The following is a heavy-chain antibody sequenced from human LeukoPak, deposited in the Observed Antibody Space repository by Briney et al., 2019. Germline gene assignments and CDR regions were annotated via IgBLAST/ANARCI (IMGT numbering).Heavy chain of an antibody. CDR2: IYDDNT. CDR1: GFTVSAYA. V-gene: IGHV3-23*01. Sequence: GVSLRLSCAASGFTVSAYAMAWVRQAPGKGLEWVSTIYDDNTYYADSVKGRFTISRDNSKNTLYLQMNSLRAEDTAVYYCAKDMELLYYYDSSGYIIDYWGQGTLVTVSS. J-gene: IGHJ4*02. CDR3: AKDMELLYYYDSSGYIIDY. D-gene: IGHD3-22*01.